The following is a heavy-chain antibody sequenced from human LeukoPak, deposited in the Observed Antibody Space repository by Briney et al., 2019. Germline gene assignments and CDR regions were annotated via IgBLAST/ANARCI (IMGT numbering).Heavy chain of an antibody. CDR3: AREIAVAVRYYYGMDV. D-gene: IGHD6-19*01. J-gene: IGHJ6*02. CDR1: GYTFTGYY. Sequence: ASVKVSCKASGYTFTGYYMHWVRQAPGQGLEWMGWINPNSGGTNYAQKFQGRVTMTRDTSISTAYMELSRLRSDDTAVYYCAREIAVAVRYYYGMDVWGQGTTVTVSS. V-gene: IGHV1-2*02. CDR2: INPNSGGT.